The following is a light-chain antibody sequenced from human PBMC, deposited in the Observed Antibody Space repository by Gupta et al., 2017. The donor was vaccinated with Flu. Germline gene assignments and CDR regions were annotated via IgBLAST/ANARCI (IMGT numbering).Light chain of an antibody. V-gene: IGKV3-11*01. CDR3: QQRNNWPPLP. CDR2: DAS. CDR1: QSVSSH. J-gene: IGKJ4*01. Sequence: ATLASSPGERATLACRASQSVSSHLAWYQQKPGQAPRLVIYDASNRATGIPARFSGSGSGTDFTLTISSLEPEDFAVYYCQQRNNWPPLPFGGGTKVEIK.